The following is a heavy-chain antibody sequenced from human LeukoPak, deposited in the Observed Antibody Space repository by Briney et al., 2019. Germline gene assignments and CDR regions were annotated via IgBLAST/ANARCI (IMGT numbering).Heavy chain of an antibody. CDR3: AREGYGYAGGYMDV. CDR1: GYTFTSYD. D-gene: IGHD5-18*01. J-gene: IGHJ6*03. Sequence: ASVKVSCKASGYTFTSYDINWVRQATGQGLEWMGGMNPNSGNTGYAQKFQGRVTITRNTSISTAYMELSSLRSEDTAVYYCAREGYGYAGGYMDVWGKGTTVTVSS. V-gene: IGHV1-8*03. CDR2: MNPNSGNT.